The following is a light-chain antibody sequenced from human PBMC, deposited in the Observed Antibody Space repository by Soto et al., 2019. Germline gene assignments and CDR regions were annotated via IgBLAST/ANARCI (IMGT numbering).Light chain of an antibody. V-gene: IGLV1-44*01. CDR2: SNN. J-gene: IGLJ2*01. Sequence: QSVLTQPPSASGTPAQRVTISGSGSSSNIGSNTVNWYQQLPGTAPKLLIYSNNQRPSGVPDRFSGSKSGTSASLAISGLQSEDEADYYCAAWDDSLNGVVCGGGTKVTVL. CDR1: SSNIGSNT. CDR3: AAWDDSLNGVV.